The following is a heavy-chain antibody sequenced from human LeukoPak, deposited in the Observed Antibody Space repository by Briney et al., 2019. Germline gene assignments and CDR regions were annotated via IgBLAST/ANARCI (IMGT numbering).Heavy chain of an antibody. CDR3: ARGDTMVRGEVYYYYGMDV. Sequence: PGGSLRLSCAASGFTFSSYAMSWVRQAPGKGLEWVSGISGSGGSTYYAVSVKGRFTISRDNSKNTLYLQMNSLRAEDTAVYYCARGDTMVRGEVYYYYGMDVWGQGTTVTVSS. CDR2: ISGSGGST. V-gene: IGHV3-23*01. J-gene: IGHJ6*02. CDR1: GFTFSSYA. D-gene: IGHD3-10*01.